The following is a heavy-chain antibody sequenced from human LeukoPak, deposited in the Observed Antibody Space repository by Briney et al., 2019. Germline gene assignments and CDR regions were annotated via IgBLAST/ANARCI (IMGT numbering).Heavy chain of an antibody. CDR1: GFTFSSYA. Sequence: GRSLRLSCAASGFTFSSYAMSWVRQAPGKGLEWVSAISGSGGSTYYADSVKGRFTISRDNSKNTLYLQMNSLRAEDTAVYYCAKDSGYYYEIFDYWGQGTLVTVSS. CDR2: ISGSGGST. D-gene: IGHD3-22*01. J-gene: IGHJ4*02. V-gene: IGHV3-23*01. CDR3: AKDSGYYYEIFDY.